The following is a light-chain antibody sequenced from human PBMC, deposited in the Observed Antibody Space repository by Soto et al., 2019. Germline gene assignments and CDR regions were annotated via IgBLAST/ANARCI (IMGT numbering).Light chain of an antibody. CDR1: QSISSW. CDR2: KAS. V-gene: IGKV1-5*03. Sequence: DIQMTQSPSTLSASVGDRVTITCRASQSISSWLAWYQQKPGKAPKLLIYKASSLESGVPSRFSGSGSGTEFTLTISILQPDDFATYYCQQYNSYWWTFGQGTKVEIK. J-gene: IGKJ1*01. CDR3: QQYNSYWWT.